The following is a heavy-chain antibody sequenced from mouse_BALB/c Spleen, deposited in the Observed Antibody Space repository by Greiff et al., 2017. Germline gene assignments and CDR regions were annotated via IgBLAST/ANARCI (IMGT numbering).Heavy chain of an antibody. J-gene: IGHJ3*01. Sequence: EVKLVESGAGLVKPGGSLKLSCAASGFTFSSYTMSWVRQTPEKRLEWVATISSGGSYTYYPDSVKGRFTISRDNATNTLYLQLSSLKSEDTAMYYCTREGTGTRAWFAYWGQGTLVTVSA. CDR1: GFTFSSYT. CDR3: TREGTGTRAWFAY. V-gene: IGHV5-6-4*01. CDR2: ISSGGSYT. D-gene: IGHD4-1*01.